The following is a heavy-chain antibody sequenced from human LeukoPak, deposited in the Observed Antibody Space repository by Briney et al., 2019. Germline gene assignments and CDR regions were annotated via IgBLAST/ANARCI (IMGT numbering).Heavy chain of an antibody. CDR1: GGSINSYY. CDR3: ARSSEGRYYYDSSGFSYYYYMDV. V-gene: IGHV4-59*01. Sequence: SETLSLTCTVSGGSINSYYWSWIRQPPGKGLEWVGYIFYTGSTNYNPSLKSRVTISVDRSKNQFSLKLSSVTAADTAVYYCARSSEGRYYYDSSGFSYYYYMDVWGKGTTVTISS. D-gene: IGHD3-22*01. CDR2: IFYTGST. J-gene: IGHJ6*03.